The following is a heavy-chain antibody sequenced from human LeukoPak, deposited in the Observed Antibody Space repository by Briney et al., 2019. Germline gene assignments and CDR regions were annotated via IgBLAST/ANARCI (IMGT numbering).Heavy chain of an antibody. CDR2: INPSGGST. D-gene: IGHD6-13*01. CDR1: GYTFTSYY. J-gene: IGHJ4*02. Sequence: ASVKVSCKASGYTFTSYYMHWVRQAPGQGLEWMGIINPSGGSTSYAQKFQGRVTMTRDMSTSTVYMELSSLRSEDTAVHYCARDRAAGPGVLWGQGTLVTVSS. V-gene: IGHV1-46*01. CDR3: ARDRAAGPGVL.